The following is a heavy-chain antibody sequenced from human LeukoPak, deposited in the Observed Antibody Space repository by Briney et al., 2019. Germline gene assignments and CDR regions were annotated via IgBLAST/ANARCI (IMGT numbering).Heavy chain of an antibody. Sequence: ASVKLSFNASGYDFTIVGINMVRRAPGQGLEWMGWISPYNGNTRYAQKFQGRVAMTTDTSTTTAYMELRGLRFNDTAVYYCARAGSGSIWYFENWGQGTLVTVSS. CDR1: GYDFTIVG. J-gene: IGHJ1*01. V-gene: IGHV1-18*01. CDR3: ARAGSGSIWYFEN. CDR2: ISPYNGNT. D-gene: IGHD3-10*01.